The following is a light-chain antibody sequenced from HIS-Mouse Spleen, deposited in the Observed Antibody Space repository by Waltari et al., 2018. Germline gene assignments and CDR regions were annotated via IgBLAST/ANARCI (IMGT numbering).Light chain of an antibody. Sequence: QSALTQPASVPGSPGQSITISCTGTRSDVGGYNYVSWYQHHPGKAPKLMIYDVSNRPSGVSNRFSGSKSGNTASLTISGLQAEDEADYYCSSYTSSSTRVFGGGTKLTVL. CDR1: RSDVGGYNY. CDR2: DVS. CDR3: SSYTSSSTRV. J-gene: IGLJ3*02. V-gene: IGLV2-14*03.